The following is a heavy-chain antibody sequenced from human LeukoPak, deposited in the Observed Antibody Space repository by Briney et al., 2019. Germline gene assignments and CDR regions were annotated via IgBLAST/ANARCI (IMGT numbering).Heavy chain of an antibody. CDR1: GGSISSSSYY. D-gene: IGHD6-13*01. CDR2: FYYSGST. J-gene: IGHJ3*02. V-gene: IGHV4-61*01. Sequence: SETLSLTCTVSGGSISSSSYYWSWIRQPPGKGLEWIGYFYYSGSTSYNPSLKSRVTISVATSKNQFSLKLSSVTAADTAVYYCAKGGIRSGAFDIWGQGTRVTVSS. CDR3: AKGGIRSGAFDI.